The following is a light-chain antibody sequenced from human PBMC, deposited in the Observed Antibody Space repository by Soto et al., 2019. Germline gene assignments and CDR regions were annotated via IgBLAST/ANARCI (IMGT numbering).Light chain of an antibody. CDR1: QSVSVH. CDR3: QQRHDWPLT. V-gene: IGKV3-11*01. Sequence: EIVLTQSPATLSLSPGDRATLSCRASQSVSVHLAWYQQKLGQAPRLLIYDASNRATGIPVRFSGSGSGTDFILTINSLVPEDFAVYYCQQRHDWPLTFGGGTKVELK. J-gene: IGKJ4*01. CDR2: DAS.